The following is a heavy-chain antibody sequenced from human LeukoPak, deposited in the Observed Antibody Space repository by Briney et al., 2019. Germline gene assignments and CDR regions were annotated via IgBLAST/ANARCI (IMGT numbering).Heavy chain of an antibody. CDR3: ARGRGAVGSNHYYYYYGMDV. V-gene: IGHV4-34*01. CDR2: INHSGST. D-gene: IGHD6-19*01. Sequence: SETLSLTCAVYGGSFSGYYWSWIRLPPGKGLEWIGEINHSGSTNYNPSLKSRVTISVDTSKNQFSLKLSSVTAADTAVYYCARGRGAVGSNHYYYYYGMDVWGKGTTVTVSS. J-gene: IGHJ6*04. CDR1: GGSFSGYY.